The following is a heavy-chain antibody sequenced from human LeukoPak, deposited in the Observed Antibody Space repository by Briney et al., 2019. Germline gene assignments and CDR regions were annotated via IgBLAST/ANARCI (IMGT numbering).Heavy chain of an antibody. CDR1: GYTFTSYG. J-gene: IGHJ4*02. Sequence: ASVKVSCKASGYTFTSYGVSWVRQAPGQGLEWMGWISGYNGNTNYAQKFQGRVTITADKSTSTAYMELSSLRSEDTAVYYCARDPPYCSGGSCYTPYFDYWGQGTLVTVSS. V-gene: IGHV1-18*01. CDR3: ARDPPYCSGGSCYTPYFDY. CDR2: ISGYNGNT. D-gene: IGHD2-15*01.